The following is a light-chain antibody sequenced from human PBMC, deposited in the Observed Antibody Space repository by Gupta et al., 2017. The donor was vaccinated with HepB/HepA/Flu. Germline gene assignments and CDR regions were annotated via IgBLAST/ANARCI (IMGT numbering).Light chain of an antibody. J-gene: IGKJ5*01. V-gene: IGKV3-15*01. Sequence: EIVMTQSPATLSVSSGERVTLSCRASQSVNSNLAWYQQRLGQAPTLLIYDASTRATGIPVRFSGSGSGTEFTLTISSLQSEDFAVYYCQQYDNWPPITFGQGTRLEIK. CDR3: QQYDNWPPIT. CDR1: QSVNSN. CDR2: DAS.